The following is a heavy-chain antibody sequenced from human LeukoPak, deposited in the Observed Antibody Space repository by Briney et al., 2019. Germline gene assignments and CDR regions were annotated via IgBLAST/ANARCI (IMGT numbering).Heavy chain of an antibody. V-gene: IGHV4-59*01. Sequence: SETLSLTCSVSDDSITMYYWTWIRQPPGKGLEWIGYVDHTGSTNFNPSLNGRVSISRDTTKNLFSLRLRSVTAADTAVYYCARYRAFDIWGQGTMVTVSS. CDR2: VDHTGST. CDR3: ARYRAFDI. J-gene: IGHJ3*02. CDR1: DDSITMYY.